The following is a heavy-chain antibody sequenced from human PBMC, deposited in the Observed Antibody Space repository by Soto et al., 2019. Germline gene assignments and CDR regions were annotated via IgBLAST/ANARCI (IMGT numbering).Heavy chain of an antibody. CDR3: ARAPPYYYDSSGYYGPFDY. CDR2: IYYSGST. CDR1: GGSISSYY. J-gene: IGHJ4*02. D-gene: IGHD3-22*01. V-gene: IGHV4-59*01. Sequence: KPSETLSLTCTVSGGSISSYYWSWIRQPPGKGLEWIGYIYYSGSTNYNPSLKSRVTISVDTSKNQFSLKLSSVTAADTAVYYCARAPPYYYDSSGYYGPFDYWGQGTLVTVSS.